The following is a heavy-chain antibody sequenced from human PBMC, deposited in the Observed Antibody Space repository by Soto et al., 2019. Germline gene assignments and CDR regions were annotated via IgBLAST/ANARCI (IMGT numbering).Heavy chain of an antibody. V-gene: IGHV3-7*03. D-gene: IGHD2-21*01. CDR1: VFNFSSYW. CDR3: ARDLFDG. CDR2: IKQDGSEK. Sequence: WGSLILSCATSVFNFSSYWMSWVRQAPGKGLDWVANIKQDGSEKYYVDSVKGRFTISRDKAKNSLYLQMNSLRAEDTAVYYCARDLFDGWGQGTMVTVSS. J-gene: IGHJ4*02.